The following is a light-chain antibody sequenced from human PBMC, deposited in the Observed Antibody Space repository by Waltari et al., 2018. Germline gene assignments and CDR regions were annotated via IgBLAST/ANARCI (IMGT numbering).Light chain of an antibody. Sequence: IVLTQSPATLSLSPGERATLSCRASQSVSSYLAWYQQKPGQAPRLLIYDASNRATGIPARFSGSGSGTDFTLTISSLEPEDFAVYYCQQRSLFGPGTKVDIK. J-gene: IGKJ3*01. CDR3: QQRSL. V-gene: IGKV3-11*01. CDR1: QSVSSY. CDR2: DAS.